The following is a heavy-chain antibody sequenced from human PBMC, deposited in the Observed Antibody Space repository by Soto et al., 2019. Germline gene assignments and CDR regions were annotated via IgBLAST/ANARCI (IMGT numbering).Heavy chain of an antibody. V-gene: IGHV3-33*05. Sequence: KGLEWVAVISYDGSNKYYADSVKGRFTISRDNAKNSLYLQMNSLRAEDTALYYCVRVLGSYDGSAFYYRKGDFNYWGQGTLVTVYS. D-gene: IGHD3-22*01. CDR3: VRVLGSYDGSAFYYRKGDFNY. J-gene: IGHJ4*02. CDR2: ISYDGSNK.